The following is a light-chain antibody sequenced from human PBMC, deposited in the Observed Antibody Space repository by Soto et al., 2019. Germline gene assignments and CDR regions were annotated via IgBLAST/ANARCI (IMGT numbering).Light chain of an antibody. CDR3: QRYDNWPLT. Sequence: EVVLTQSPGTLSLSRGERATLSCRASERIYSAYLGWYQQKPGLAPRLLIYHKSIRATGVPARFSGSGSGTEFSLTISSLQSEDFAVYFCQRYDNWPLTFGGGTKVDIK. V-gene: IGKV3-15*01. CDR1: ERIYSAY. J-gene: IGKJ4*01. CDR2: HKS.